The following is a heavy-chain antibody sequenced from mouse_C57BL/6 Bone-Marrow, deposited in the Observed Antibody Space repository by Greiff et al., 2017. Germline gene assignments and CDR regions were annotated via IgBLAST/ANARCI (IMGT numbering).Heavy chain of an antibody. D-gene: IGHD2-4*01. CDR3: ARGEDYDGAWFAY. CDR1: GFTFSSYA. J-gene: IGHJ3*01. V-gene: IGHV5-4*01. Sequence: EVQLQESGGGLVKPGGSLKLSCAASGFTFSSYAMSWVRQTPEKRLEWVATISDGGSYTYYPDNVKGQFTISRDNAKNNLYLQMSHLKSEDTAMYYCARGEDYDGAWFAYWGQGTLVTVSA. CDR2: ISDGGSYT.